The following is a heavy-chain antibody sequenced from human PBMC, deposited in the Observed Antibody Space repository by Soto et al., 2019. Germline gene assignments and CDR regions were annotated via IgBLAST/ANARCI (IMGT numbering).Heavy chain of an antibody. J-gene: IGHJ4*02. V-gene: IGHV3-21*01. CDR2: ISSSSSYI. Sequence: GGSLRLSCAASGFTFSSYSMNWVRQAPGKGLEWVSSISSSSSYIYYADSVKGRFTISRDNAKNLLYLQMNSLRAEDTAVYYCARDTSLAYCGGDCYFDYWGQGTLVTVSS. CDR3: ARDTSLAYCGGDCYFDY. CDR1: GFTFSSYS. D-gene: IGHD2-21*01.